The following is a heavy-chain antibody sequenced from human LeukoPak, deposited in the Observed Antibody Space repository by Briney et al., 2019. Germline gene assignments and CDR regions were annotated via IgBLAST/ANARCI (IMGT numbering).Heavy chain of an antibody. CDR3: ARGSFHPRYYYGSGSSAFDI. D-gene: IGHD3-10*01. CDR1: GGTFSSYA. Sequence: SVKVSCKASGGTFSSYAISWVRQAPGQGLEWMGGIIPIFGTANYAQKFQGRVTITADESTSTAYMELSSLRSEDTAVYYCARGSFHPRYYYGSGSSAFDIWGQGTMVTVSS. J-gene: IGHJ3*02. CDR2: IIPIFGTA. V-gene: IGHV1-69*13.